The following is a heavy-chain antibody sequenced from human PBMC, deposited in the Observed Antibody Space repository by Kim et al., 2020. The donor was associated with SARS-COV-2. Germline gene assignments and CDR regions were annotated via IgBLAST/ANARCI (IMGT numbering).Heavy chain of an antibody. J-gene: IGHJ3*02. V-gene: IGHV3-11*01. D-gene: IGHD3-9*01. CDR3: ARSRDRTGYVDAFDI. Sequence: GSVRGRFTMSRDNAKKSLYLQMNSLRAEDTAVYYCARSRDRTGYVDAFDIWGQGTMVTVSS.